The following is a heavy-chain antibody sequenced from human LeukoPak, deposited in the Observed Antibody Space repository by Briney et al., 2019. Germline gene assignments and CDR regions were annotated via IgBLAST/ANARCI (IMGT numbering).Heavy chain of an antibody. V-gene: IGHV3-15*01. CDR1: GFTFSNAW. Sequence: GGSLRLSCAASGFTFSNAWMSWVRQAPGKGLEWVGRIKSKTDGGTTDYAAPVKGRFTISRDDSKNTLYLQMNSLKTEDTAVYYCTTSSSSSWYFYFDYWGQGTLVTVAS. CDR2: IKSKTDGGTT. J-gene: IGHJ4*02. D-gene: IGHD6-13*01. CDR3: TTSSSSSWYFYFDY.